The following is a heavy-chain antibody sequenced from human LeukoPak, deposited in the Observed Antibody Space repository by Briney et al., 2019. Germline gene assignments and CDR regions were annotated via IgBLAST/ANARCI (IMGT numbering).Heavy chain of an antibody. CDR3: AKDDYDSSGYPDAFDI. Sequence: GRSLRLSCAASGFTFSSYAMHWVRQAPGKGLEWVAVISYDGSNKYYADSVKGRFTISRDNSKNTLYLQMNGLRAEDTAVYYCAKDDYDSSGYPDAFDIWGQGTMVTVSS. CDR1: GFTFSSYA. D-gene: IGHD3-22*01. V-gene: IGHV3-30-3*01. J-gene: IGHJ3*02. CDR2: ISYDGSNK.